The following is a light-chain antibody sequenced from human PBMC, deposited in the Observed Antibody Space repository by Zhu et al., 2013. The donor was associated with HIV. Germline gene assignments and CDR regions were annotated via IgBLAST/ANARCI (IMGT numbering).Light chain of an antibody. CDR2: GAS. J-gene: IGKJ5*01. CDR3: QQYNKWPPIT. V-gene: IGKV3-15*01. CDR1: QSVSES. Sequence: EIVMTQSPGTLSMSPGERATLSCRASQSVSESVAWYQQKPGQAPRLLIYGASTRATGIPARFSGGGSGTEFTLTISSLQSEDFAIYYCQQYNKWPPITFGQGTRLDIK.